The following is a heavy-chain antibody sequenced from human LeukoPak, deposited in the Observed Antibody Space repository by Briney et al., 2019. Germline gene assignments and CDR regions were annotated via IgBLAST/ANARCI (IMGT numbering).Heavy chain of an antibody. J-gene: IGHJ5*02. D-gene: IGHD2-15*01. CDR3: ARGVVAARFWFDP. CDR1: GGSISSYY. Sequence: TPSQTLSLTCTVSGGSISSYYWGWIRQPPGKGLEWIGYIYYSGSTNYNPSLKSRVTISVDTSKNQFSLKLSSVTAADTAVYYCARGVVAARFWFDPWGQGTLVTVSS. V-gene: IGHV4-59*01. CDR2: IYYSGST.